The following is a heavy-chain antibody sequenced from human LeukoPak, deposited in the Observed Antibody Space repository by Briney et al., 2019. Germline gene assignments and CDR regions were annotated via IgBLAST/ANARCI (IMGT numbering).Heavy chain of an antibody. J-gene: IGHJ4*02. D-gene: IGHD4-17*01. CDR1: GGSIRLYA. V-gene: IGHV1-69*13. CDR2: IIPIFGTA. Sequence: SVKVSCKASGGSIRLYAISWVRQAPGQGLEWMGGIIPIFGTANYAQKFQGRVTITADESTSTAYMELSSLRSEDTAVYYCARDGTGTTVTTAGSLDYWGQGTLVTVSS. CDR3: ARDGTGTTVTTAGSLDY.